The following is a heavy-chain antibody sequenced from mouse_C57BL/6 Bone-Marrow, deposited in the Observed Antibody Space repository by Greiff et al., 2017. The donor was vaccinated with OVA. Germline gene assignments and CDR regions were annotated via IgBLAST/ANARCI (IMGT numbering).Heavy chain of an antibody. CDR1: GYTFTDYY. D-gene: IGHD1-1*01. CDR2: IYPGSGNT. V-gene: IGHV1-76*01. Sequence: QVQLQQSGAELVRPGASVKLSCKASGYTFTDYYIHWVKQRPGQGLEWIARIYPGSGNTYYNEKFKGKATLTADKSSSTAYMQLSSLTSEDSAVYFWASHYYGSSDEGYYWYCDVWGTGTTVTVSS. J-gene: IGHJ1*03. CDR3: ASHYYGSSDEGYYWYCDV.